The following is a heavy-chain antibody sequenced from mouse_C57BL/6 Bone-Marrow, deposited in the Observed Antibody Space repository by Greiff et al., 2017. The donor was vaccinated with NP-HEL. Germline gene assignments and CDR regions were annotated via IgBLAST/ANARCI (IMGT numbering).Heavy chain of an antibody. CDR3: ARLFITTVGDYFDY. D-gene: IGHD1-1*01. V-gene: IGHV2-2*01. J-gene: IGHJ2*01. CDR1: GFSLTSYG. CDR2: IWSGGST. Sequence: QVQLKESGPGLVQPSQSLSITCTVSGFSLTSYGVHWVRQSPGKGLEWLGVIWSGGSTDYNAAFISRLSISKDNSKSQVFFKMNSLQADDTAIYYCARLFITTVGDYFDYWGQGTTLTVSS.